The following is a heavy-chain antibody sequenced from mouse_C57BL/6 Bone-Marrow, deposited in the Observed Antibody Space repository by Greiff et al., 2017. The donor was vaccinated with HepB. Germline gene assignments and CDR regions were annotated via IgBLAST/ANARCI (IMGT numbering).Heavy chain of an antibody. D-gene: IGHD2-2*01. CDR1: GFSLTSYG. J-gene: IGHJ2*01. V-gene: IGHV2-5*01. Sequence: VQLQQSGPGLVQPSQSLSITCTVSGFSLTSYGVHWVRQSPGKGLEWLGVIWRGGSTDYNAAFMSRLSITTDNSKSQVFFKMNSLQADDTAIYYCAKIYGYDEGGNFDYWGQGTTLTVSS. CDR3: AKIYGYDEGGNFDY. CDR2: IWRGGST.